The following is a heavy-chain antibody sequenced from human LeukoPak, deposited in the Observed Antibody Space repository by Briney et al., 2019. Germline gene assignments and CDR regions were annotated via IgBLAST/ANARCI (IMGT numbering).Heavy chain of an antibody. CDR1: GFTFSSYA. Sequence: GGSLRLSCAASGFTFSSYAMHWVRQAPGKGLEWVAVISYDGSNKYYADSVKGRFTISRDNSKNTLYLQMNSLRAEDTAVYYCAGYHYDSTYYYYYYYGMDVWGQGTTVTVSS. CDR3: AGYHYDSTYYYYYYYGMDV. CDR2: ISYDGSNK. D-gene: IGHD3-10*01. J-gene: IGHJ6*02. V-gene: IGHV3-30-3*01.